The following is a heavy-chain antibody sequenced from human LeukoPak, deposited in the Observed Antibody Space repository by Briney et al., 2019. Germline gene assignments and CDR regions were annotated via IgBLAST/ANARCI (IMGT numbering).Heavy chain of an antibody. D-gene: IGHD3-10*01. V-gene: IGHV4-59*01. CDR2: IYYSGST. CDR1: GGSISSYY. CDR3: ARGDRDYDAFDV. J-gene: IGHJ3*01. Sequence: SETLSLTCTVSGGSISSYYWSWIRQPPGKGLKWIGYIYYSGSTSYSPSLRSRVTISVDTSKNQFSLKLSSVTDADTAVYYCARGDRDYDAFDVWGHGTPVTVSS.